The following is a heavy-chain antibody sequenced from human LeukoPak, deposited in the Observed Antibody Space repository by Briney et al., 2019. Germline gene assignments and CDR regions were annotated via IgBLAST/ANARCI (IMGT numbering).Heavy chain of an antibody. CDR1: GGSISRNSDY. J-gene: IGHJ4*02. Sequence: SETLSLTCTVSGGSISRNSDYWGWIRQPPGKGLEWIGSIYYGGSTYYNPSLQSRVTVSVDTPKNQFSLKLRSVTAADTAVYYCARGDYDSSGYLYYFDPWGQGTLVTVSS. D-gene: IGHD3-22*01. V-gene: IGHV4-39*07. CDR2: IYYGGST. CDR3: ARGDYDSSGYLYYFDP.